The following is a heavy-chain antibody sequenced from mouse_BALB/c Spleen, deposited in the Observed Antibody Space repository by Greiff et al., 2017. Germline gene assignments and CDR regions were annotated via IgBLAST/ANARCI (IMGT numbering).Heavy chain of an antibody. Sequence: QVQLKQYGAELMKPGASVKISCKATGYTFSSYWIEWVKQRPGHGLEWIGEILPGSGSTNYNEKFKGKATFTADTSSNTAYMQLSSLTSEDSAVYYCARRGVLRYGAMDYWGQGTSVTVSS. J-gene: IGHJ4*01. V-gene: IGHV1-9*01. CDR3: ARRGVLRYGAMDY. D-gene: IGHD1-1*01. CDR1: GYTFSSYW. CDR2: ILPGSGST.